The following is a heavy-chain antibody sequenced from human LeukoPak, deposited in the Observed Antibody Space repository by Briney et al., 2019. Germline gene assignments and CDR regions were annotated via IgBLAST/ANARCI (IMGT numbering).Heavy chain of an antibody. CDR2: INHSGST. CDR1: GGSFSGYY. J-gene: IGHJ4*02. Sequence: SETLSLTCAVYGGSFSGYYWSWIRQPPGKGLEWIGEINHSGSTNYNPSLKSRVTISVDTSKNQFSLKLSSVTAADTAVYYCARDHSSSSYGYWGQGTLVTVSS. V-gene: IGHV4-34*01. CDR3: ARDHSSSSYGY. D-gene: IGHD6-6*01.